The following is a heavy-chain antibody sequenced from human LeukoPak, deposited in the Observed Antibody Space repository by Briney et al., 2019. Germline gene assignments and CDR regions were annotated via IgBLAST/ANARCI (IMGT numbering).Heavy chain of an antibody. V-gene: IGHV3-23*01. CDR2: ISGSGGST. CDR1: GFTFSSYG. CDR3: ARAIPDVGYSYGYSDY. D-gene: IGHD5-18*01. Sequence: GGTLRLSCAASGFTFSSYGMSWVRQAPGKGLEWVSAISGSGGSTYYADSVKGRFTISRDNSKNTLYLQMNSLRAEDTAVYYCARAIPDVGYSYGYSDYWGQGALVTVSS. J-gene: IGHJ4*02.